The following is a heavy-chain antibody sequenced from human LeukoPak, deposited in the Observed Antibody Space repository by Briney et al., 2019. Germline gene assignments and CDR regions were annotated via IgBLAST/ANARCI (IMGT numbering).Heavy chain of an antibody. J-gene: IGHJ6*03. CDR1: GFTFSSYW. CDR3: ARALRGPEDYYYMDV. Sequence: GGSLRLPCAASGFTFSSYWMSWVRQAPGKGLEWVANIKQDGSEKYYVDSVKGRFTISRDNAKNSLYLQMNSLRAEDTAVYYCARALRGPEDYYYMDVWGKGTTVTVSS. CDR2: IKQDGSEK. V-gene: IGHV3-7*01.